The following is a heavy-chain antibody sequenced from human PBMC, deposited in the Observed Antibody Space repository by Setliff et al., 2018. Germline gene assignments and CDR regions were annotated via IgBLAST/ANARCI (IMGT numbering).Heavy chain of an antibody. D-gene: IGHD3-10*01. CDR2: TSYDGKNN. CDR1: GFNFNIFA. Sequence: GGSLRLSCAASGFNFNIFAINWVRQAPGKGLEWLAVTSYDGKNNYYGDSVKGRFTISRDNSQNTVYLQMNALSGDDTAVYYCFGAGTCSYWGQGTLVTVSS. V-gene: IGHV3-30*03. CDR3: FGAGTCSY. J-gene: IGHJ4*02.